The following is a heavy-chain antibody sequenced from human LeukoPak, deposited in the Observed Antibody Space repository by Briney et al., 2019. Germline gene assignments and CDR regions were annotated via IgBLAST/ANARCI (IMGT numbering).Heavy chain of an antibody. V-gene: IGHV1-2*02. J-gene: IGHJ4*02. Sequence: ASVTVSCKASGYTFTGYYMHWVRQAPGQGLEWMGWINPNSGGTNYAQKFQGRVTMTRDTSISTAYMELSRLRSDDTAVYYCARDSVDIVVVPAAMEVDYWGQGTLVTVSS. D-gene: IGHD2-2*03. CDR3: ARDSVDIVVVPAAMEVDY. CDR1: GYTFTGYY. CDR2: INPNSGGT.